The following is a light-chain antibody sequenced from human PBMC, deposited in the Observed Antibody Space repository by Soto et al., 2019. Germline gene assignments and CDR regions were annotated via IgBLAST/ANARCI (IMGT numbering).Light chain of an antibody. Sequence: HSMLTQPATVSGSPGQSITISSTRNSSDVGSYNLVSWYQQHPGKEPNLMIYEGSKRPSGVSNRFSGSKSGTTASLTISGLQAENEADYYCITYAGSSTSYVFGTGTKVTVL. CDR3: ITYAGSSTSYV. J-gene: IGLJ1*01. CDR1: SSDVGSYNL. CDR2: EGS. V-gene: IGLV2-23*01.